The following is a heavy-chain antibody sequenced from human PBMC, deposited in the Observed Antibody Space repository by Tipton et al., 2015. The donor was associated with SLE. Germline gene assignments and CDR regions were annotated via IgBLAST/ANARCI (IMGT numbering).Heavy chain of an antibody. D-gene: IGHD2-15*01. J-gene: IGHJ5*02. Sequence: TLSLTCTVSGGSISSSSYSWAWIRQPPGKGLEWIGSLYYSGSTFYNPSLKSRVTISVDTSKNQFSLKLSSVTAADTAVYYCARAPVVAATGDWFDPWGQGTLVTVSS. CDR2: LYYSGST. CDR1: GGSISSSSYS. CDR3: ARAPVVAATGDWFDP. V-gene: IGHV4-39*07.